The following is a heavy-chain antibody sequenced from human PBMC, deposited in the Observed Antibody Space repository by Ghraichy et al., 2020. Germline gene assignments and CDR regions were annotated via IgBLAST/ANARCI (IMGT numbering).Heavy chain of an antibody. CDR3: ARDRGCSSTSCYIRWRRFDP. J-gene: IGHJ5*02. D-gene: IGHD2-2*02. CDR2: ISSSGSTI. V-gene: IGHV3-11*01. Sequence: LSLTCAASGFTFSDYYMSWIRQAPGKGLEWVSYISSSGSTIYYADSVKGRFTISRDNAKNSLYLQMNSLRAEDTAVYYCARDRGCSSTSCYIRWRRFDPWGQGTLVTVSS. CDR1: GFTFSDYY.